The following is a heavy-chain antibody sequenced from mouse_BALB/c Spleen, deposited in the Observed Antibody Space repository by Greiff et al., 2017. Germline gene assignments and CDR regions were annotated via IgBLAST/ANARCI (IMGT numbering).Heavy chain of an antibody. CDR1: GFNIKDTY. CDR3: ATFITTVVGY. Sequence: EVQRVESGAELVKPGASVKLSCTASGFNIKDTYMHWVKQRPEQGLEWIGRIDPANGNTKYDPKFQGKATITADTSSNTAYLQLSSLTSEDTAVYYCATFITTVVGYWGQGTTLTVSS. J-gene: IGHJ2*01. CDR2: IDPANGNT. V-gene: IGHV14-3*02. D-gene: IGHD1-1*01.